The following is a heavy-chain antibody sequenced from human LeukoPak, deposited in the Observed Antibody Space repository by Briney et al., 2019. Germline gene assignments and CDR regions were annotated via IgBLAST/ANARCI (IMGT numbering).Heavy chain of an antibody. Sequence: ASAKVSCKASGYTFTSYDINWVRQATGQGLEWMGWMNPDSGNTGYAQKFQGRVTMTRNTSISTAYMELSSLRSEDTAVYYCARSMVRGVIYYWGQGTLVTVSS. V-gene: IGHV1-8*01. CDR3: ARSMVRGVIYY. CDR1: GYTFTSYD. CDR2: MNPDSGNT. J-gene: IGHJ4*02. D-gene: IGHD3-10*01.